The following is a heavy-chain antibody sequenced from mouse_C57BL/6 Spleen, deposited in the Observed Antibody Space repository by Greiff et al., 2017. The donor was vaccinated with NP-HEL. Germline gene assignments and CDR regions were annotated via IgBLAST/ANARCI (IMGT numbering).Heavy chain of an antibody. CDR1: GYAFSSYW. CDR3: ARGDYYGSSYSYYAMDD. V-gene: IGHV1-80*01. Sequence: QVQLQQSGAELVKPGASVKISCKASGYAFSSYWMNWVKQRPGKGLEWIGQIYPGDGDTNYNGKFKGKATLTADKSSSTAYMQLSSLTSEDSAVYFCARGDYYGSSYSYYAMDDWGQGTSVTVSS. D-gene: IGHD1-1*01. CDR2: IYPGDGDT. J-gene: IGHJ4*01.